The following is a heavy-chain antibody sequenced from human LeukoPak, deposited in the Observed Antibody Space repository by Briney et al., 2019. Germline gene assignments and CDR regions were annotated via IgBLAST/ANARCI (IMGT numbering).Heavy chain of an antibody. CDR2: INTNTGNP. CDR3: ARVGAYGEDQNYYYGMDV. V-gene: IGHV7-4-1*02. D-gene: IGHD3-10*01. J-gene: IGHJ6*02. CDR1: GYTFTSYA. Sequence: ASVKVSCKASGYTFTSYAMNWVRQAPGQGLEWMGWINTNTGNPTYAQGFTGRFVFSLDTSVSTAYLQISGLKAEDTAVYYCARVGAYGEDQNYYYGMDVWGQGTTFTVSS.